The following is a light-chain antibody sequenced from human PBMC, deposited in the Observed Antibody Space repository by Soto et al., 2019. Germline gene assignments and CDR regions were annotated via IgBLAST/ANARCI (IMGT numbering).Light chain of an antibody. J-gene: IGKJ1*01. CDR3: QHYNNWPPST. Sequence: IVMTQSPVTMSVSPGERATLSCRASQSISTNLAWYQQKPGQAPRLLMYGASTRATGIPARFSGGGSGTEFSLTISSLQSEDFAVYYCQHYNNWPPSTFGQGTKVETK. V-gene: IGKV3-15*01. CDR2: GAS. CDR1: QSISTN.